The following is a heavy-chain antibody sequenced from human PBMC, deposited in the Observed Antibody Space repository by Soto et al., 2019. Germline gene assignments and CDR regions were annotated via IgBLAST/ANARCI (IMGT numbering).Heavy chain of an antibody. CDR2: ISPSGGAT. V-gene: IGHV1-46*02. CDR3: ARLSVGATTGVDY. CDR1: GYTFNSYY. J-gene: IGHJ4*02. D-gene: IGHD1-26*01. Sequence: QVLLVQSGAEVKKPGASVKPSCKASGYTFNSYYLHWVRQATGQGLEWMGIISPSGGATSYAQKFQGRVTMTSDTSTSTVYMELSSLRSEDTAIYYCARLSVGATTGVDYWGQGTLVTVSS.